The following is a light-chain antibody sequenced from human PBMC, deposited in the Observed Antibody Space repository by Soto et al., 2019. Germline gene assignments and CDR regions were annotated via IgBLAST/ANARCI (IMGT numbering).Light chain of an antibody. Sequence: DIQLTQSPSSLSASVGDRITITCRASQSIRTYLNRDQQKPGEAPTLLVYDSSTLQSGVPPGFSAGGFGAEFTLTVSSLQAEDFATYYCLPSYSTPTWAFCHRTKVDIK. V-gene: IGKV1-39*01. CDR2: DSS. CDR3: LPSYSTPTWA. CDR1: QSIRTY. J-gene: IGKJ1*01.